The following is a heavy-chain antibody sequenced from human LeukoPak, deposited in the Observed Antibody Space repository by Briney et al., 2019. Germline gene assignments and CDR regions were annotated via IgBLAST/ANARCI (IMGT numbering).Heavy chain of an antibody. Sequence: GGSLRLSCEVSAFTLSDHQMNWIRQAPGKGLEWVSYITSGKATSYSDSMKGRLTISRDDAKNSLYLHITSLSAGDTAVYFCARGPWYFDLWGRGTLVTVSS. CDR3: ARGPWYFDL. J-gene: IGHJ2*01. V-gene: IGHV3-69-1*01. CDR1: AFTLSDHQ. CDR2: ITSGKAT.